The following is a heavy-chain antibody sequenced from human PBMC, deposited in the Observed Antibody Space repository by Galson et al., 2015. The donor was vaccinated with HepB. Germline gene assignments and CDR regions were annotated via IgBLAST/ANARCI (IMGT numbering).Heavy chain of an antibody. CDR3: ARAKSPSGSSPFDY. Sequence: SLRLSCAASGFTVSSNYMSWVRQAPGKGLEWVSGIYSGGSTYYADSVKGRFTISRDNSKNTLYLQMNSLRAEDTAVYYCARAKSPSGSSPFDYWGQGTLVTVSS. J-gene: IGHJ4*02. CDR2: IYSGGST. D-gene: IGHD6-6*01. V-gene: IGHV3-66*01. CDR1: GFTVSSNY.